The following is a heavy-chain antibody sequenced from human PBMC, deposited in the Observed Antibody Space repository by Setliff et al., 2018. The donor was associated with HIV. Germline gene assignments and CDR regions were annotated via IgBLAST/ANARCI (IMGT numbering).Heavy chain of an antibody. V-gene: IGHV4-61*02. D-gene: IGHD2-15*01. CDR3: ARDRGPYCSGGICHPPHSSYMDV. Sequence: PSETLSLTCTVSGVSVSSGGFYWSWFRQPAGKGLEWIGRIYASIKSANYNPSLKSRITMSVDTSENQLSLRLSSVTSADTAVYYCARDRGPYCSGGICHPPHSSYMDVWGKGTTVTVSS. CDR2: IYASIKSA. J-gene: IGHJ6*03. CDR1: GVSVSSGGFY.